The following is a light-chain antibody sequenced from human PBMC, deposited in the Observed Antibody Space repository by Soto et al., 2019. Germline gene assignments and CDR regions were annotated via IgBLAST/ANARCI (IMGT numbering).Light chain of an antibody. Sequence: QLVLTQSSSASASQGSSVKLTCILSSGHNTYIIAWHQQQPGKAPRFLMTLDRSGSYNRGSGVPDRFSGSSSGADRYLTISNLQFEDEGDYYCETWYSNTHKVFGGGTKVTVL. CDR3: ETWYSNTHKV. V-gene: IGLV4-60*02. J-gene: IGLJ3*02. CDR1: SGHNTYI. CDR2: LDRSGSY.